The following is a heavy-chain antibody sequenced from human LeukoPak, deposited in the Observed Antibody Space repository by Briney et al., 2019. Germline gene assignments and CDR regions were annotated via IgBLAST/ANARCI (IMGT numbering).Heavy chain of an antibody. CDR2: INPNSGGT. D-gene: IGHD6-19*01. Sequence: ASVKVSCKASGYTFTGYYMHWVRRAPGQVLEWMGWINPNSGGTNYAQKFQGRVTMTRDTSISTAYMELSRLRSDDTAVYYCASVCAKQWLVPGYWGQGTLVTVSS. J-gene: IGHJ4*02. CDR3: ASVCAKQWLVPGY. CDR1: GYTFTGYY. V-gene: IGHV1-2*02.